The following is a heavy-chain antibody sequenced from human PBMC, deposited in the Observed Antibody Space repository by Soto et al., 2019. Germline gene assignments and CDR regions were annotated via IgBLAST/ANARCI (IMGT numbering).Heavy chain of an antibody. J-gene: IGHJ5*02. Sequence: EVQLLESGGAFVQPGGSLRLSCAASGFAFSNYPMSWVRQAPEKGLEWVSSITGSGDSTFYADSVKGRFTIARDNSKNTLYLQMNSLGADDTALYYCAKEYGAGGWSGWSDPWGQGTLVAVSS. CDR3: AKEYGAGGWSGWSDP. CDR2: ITGSGDST. CDR1: GFAFSNYP. V-gene: IGHV3-23*01. D-gene: IGHD6-19*01.